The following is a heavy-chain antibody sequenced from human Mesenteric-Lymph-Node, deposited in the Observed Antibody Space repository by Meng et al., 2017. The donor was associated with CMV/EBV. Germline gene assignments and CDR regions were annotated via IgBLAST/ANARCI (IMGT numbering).Heavy chain of an antibody. D-gene: IGHD1-26*01. J-gene: IGHJ5*02. CDR1: GFTFSSYW. Sequence: GESLKISCAASGFTFSSYWMTWVRQAPGKGLEWVANIQQHGSDKYYADSVKGRFTISRDNAKNSLYLQMNSLRAEDTAVYYCGGSYYHWGQGTLVTVSS. CDR2: IQQHGSDK. CDR3: GGSYYH. V-gene: IGHV3-7*01.